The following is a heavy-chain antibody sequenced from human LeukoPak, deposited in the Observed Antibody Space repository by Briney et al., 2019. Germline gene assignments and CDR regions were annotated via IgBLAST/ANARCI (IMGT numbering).Heavy chain of an antibody. CDR2: INHSGST. J-gene: IGHJ2*01. D-gene: IGHD4-17*01. CDR3: ARHTRRTTVTTASWYFDL. V-gene: IGHV4-34*01. CDR1: GGSFSGYY. Sequence: PSETLSLTCAVYGGSFSGYYWSWIRQPPGKGLEWIGEINHSGSTNYNPSLKSRVTISVDTSKNQFSLKLSSVTAADTAVYYCARHTRRTTVTTASWYFDLWGRGTLVTVSS.